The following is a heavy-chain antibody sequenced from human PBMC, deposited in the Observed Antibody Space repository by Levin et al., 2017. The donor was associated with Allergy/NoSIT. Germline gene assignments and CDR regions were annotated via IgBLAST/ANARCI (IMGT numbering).Heavy chain of an antibody. Sequence: SETLSLTCTVSGGSISSSRYYWGWIRQPPGKGLEWIGSIYYSGSTYYNPSLKSPVTISVDTSKNQFSLTLSSVTAADTAVYYCARTFHSIEGLFDPWGQGTLVTVSS. CDR3: ARTFHSIEGLFDP. D-gene: IGHD2/OR15-2a*01. J-gene: IGHJ5*02. V-gene: IGHV4-39*01. CDR1: GGSISSSRYY. CDR2: IYYSGST.